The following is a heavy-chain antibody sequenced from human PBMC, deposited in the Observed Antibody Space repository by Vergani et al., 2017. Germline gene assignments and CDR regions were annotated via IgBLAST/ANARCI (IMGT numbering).Heavy chain of an antibody. CDR2: IIPIFGTA. CDR1: GGTFSSYA. CDR3: ARAKKATTGWGYYYYYYMDV. Sequence: QVQLVQSGAEVKKPGSSVKVSCKASGGTFSSYAISWVRQAPGQGLEWMGGIIPIFGTANYAQKFQGRVTITADESTSTDYMELSSLRSEDTAVYYCARAKKATTGWGYYYYYYMDVWGKGTTVTVSS. D-gene: IGHD4-11*01. V-gene: IGHV1-69*01. J-gene: IGHJ6*03.